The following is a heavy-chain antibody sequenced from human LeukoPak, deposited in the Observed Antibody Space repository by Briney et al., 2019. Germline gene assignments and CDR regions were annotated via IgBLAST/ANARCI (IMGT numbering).Heavy chain of an antibody. J-gene: IGHJ5*02. CDR1: GGSISSYY. CDR2: IYTSGST. V-gene: IGHV4-4*07. CDR3: ARVSRGCSSTSCSNWFDP. D-gene: IGHD2-2*01. Sequence: SETLSLTCTVSGGSISSYYWSWIRQPAGKGLEWIGRIYTSGSTNYNPSLKSRVTMSVDTSKNQFSLKLGSVTAADTAVYYCARVSRGCSSTSCSNWFDPWGQGTLVTVSS.